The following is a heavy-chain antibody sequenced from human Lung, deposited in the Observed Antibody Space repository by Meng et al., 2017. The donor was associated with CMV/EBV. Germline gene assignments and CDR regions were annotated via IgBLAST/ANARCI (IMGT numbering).Heavy chain of an antibody. V-gene: IGHV4-38-2*02. CDR1: GYSISSGNY. CDR3: ARGWGAALDY. Sequence: SETXSLTCTVSGYSISSGNYWGWIRQPPGKGLEWIGSFYHTGSTSYNPSLKSRVTISLDTSKNKFSLKMTSVTAADTAVYYCARGWGAALDYWGQGTLVTVSS. D-gene: IGHD1-26*01. J-gene: IGHJ4*02. CDR2: FYHTGST.